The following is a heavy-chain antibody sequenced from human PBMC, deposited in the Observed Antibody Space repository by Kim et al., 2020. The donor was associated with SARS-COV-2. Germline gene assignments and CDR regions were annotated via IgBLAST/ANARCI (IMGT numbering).Heavy chain of an antibody. D-gene: IGHD2-15*01. CDR3: TGDPGRTLDFWFAFD. V-gene: IGHV3-73*01. Sequence: GGSLRLSCGASGFTFSDSAMHWVRQASGKGLEWVGRIRSKANGYETAYIESVRGRITIARDDSRNKVHLNMHSLKNADTDVCYCTGDPGRTLDFWFAFD. J-gene: IGHJ3*02. CDR2: IRSKANGYET. CDR1: GFTFSDSA.